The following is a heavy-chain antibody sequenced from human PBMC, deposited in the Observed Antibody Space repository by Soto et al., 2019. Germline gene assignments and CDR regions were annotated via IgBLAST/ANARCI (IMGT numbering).Heavy chain of an antibody. CDR1: GFTFSDYA. CDR2: VSHDGRNT. CDR3: VRGDGDYNDGNGYLARH. D-gene: IGHD5-18*01. J-gene: IGHJ4*02. V-gene: IGHV3-30*03. Sequence: GGSLRLSCAASGFTFSDYAMHWVRQAPGKGLEWVAVVSHDGRNTHYADSVKGRFTISRDSSKNTVSLEMTSLRAEDTAVYYCVRGDGDYNDGNGYLARHWGQGTLVTVSS.